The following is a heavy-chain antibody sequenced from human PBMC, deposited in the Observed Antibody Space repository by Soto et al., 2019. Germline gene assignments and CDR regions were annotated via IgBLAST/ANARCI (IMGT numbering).Heavy chain of an antibody. CDR3: ATRGE. V-gene: IGHV3-66*01. J-gene: IGHJ4*02. Sequence: EVQLVESGGGLVQPGGSLRLSCAASGFTVRSDFMSWVHQAPGKGLEWVSILHRDGNTYYANSVKGRFTISRDNSKNTLYLQMNSLRAEDTSVYYCATRGEWGQGTLVTVSS. CDR1: GFTVRSDF. D-gene: IGHD2-21*01. CDR2: LHRDGNT.